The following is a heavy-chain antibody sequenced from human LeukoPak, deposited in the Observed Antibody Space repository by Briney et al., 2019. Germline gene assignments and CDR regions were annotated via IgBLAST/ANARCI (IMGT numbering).Heavy chain of an antibody. V-gene: IGHV3-23*01. CDR3: AKRGFVIRVVLVGFHKEAYYFDS. Sequence: PGGSLRLSCAVSGITLSNYGMSWVRQAPGKGLEWVAGISGSGGRTSYADSVKGRFTISRDSPNNTLYLQMNSLRAEDTAVYFCAKRGFVIRVVLVGFHKEAYYFDSWGQGALVTVSS. J-gene: IGHJ4*02. D-gene: IGHD2-21*01. CDR1: GITLSNYG. CDR2: ISGSGGRT.